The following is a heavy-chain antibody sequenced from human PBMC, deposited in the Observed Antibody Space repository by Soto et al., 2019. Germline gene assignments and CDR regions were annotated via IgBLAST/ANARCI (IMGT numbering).Heavy chain of an antibody. D-gene: IGHD3-16*01. V-gene: IGHV4-59*06. Sequence: SETLSLTCTVPGGSISSYYWSWIRQPPGKGLEWIGYIYYSGSTYYNPSLKSRVTISVDTSKNQFSLKLSSVTAADTAVYYCARDGVFDYWGQGTLVTVSS. CDR1: GGSISSYY. CDR3: ARDGVFDY. J-gene: IGHJ4*02. CDR2: IYYSGST.